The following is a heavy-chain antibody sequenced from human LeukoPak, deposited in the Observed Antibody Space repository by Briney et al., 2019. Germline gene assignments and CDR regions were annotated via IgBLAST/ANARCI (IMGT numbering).Heavy chain of an antibody. V-gene: IGHV4-30-2*01. CDR2: IYHSGST. Sequence: PSQTLSLTCTVSGGSISSGGYYWSWIRQPPGKGLEWIGYIYHSGSTYYNPSLKSRVTISVDRSKNQFSLKLSSVTAADTAVYYCARDHRSSWSQYFDLWGRGTLVTVSS. J-gene: IGHJ2*01. D-gene: IGHD6-13*01. CDR1: GGSISSGGYY. CDR3: ARDHRSSWSQYFDL.